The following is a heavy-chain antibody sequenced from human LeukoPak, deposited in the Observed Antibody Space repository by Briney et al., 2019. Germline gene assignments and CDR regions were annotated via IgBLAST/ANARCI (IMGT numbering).Heavy chain of an antibody. CDR3: AKEWLRYFDY. CDR1: GFTFSSYG. D-gene: IGHD5-12*01. Sequence: GGSLRLSCAASGFTFSSYGMHWVRQAPGKGLEWVAVISYDGSNKYYADSVKGRFTISRDNSKNALYLQMNSLRAEDTAVYYCAKEWLRYFDYWGQGTLVTVSS. J-gene: IGHJ4*02. V-gene: IGHV3-30*18. CDR2: ISYDGSNK.